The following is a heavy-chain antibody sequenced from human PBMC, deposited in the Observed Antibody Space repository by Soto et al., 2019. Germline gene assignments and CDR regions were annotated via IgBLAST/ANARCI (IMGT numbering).Heavy chain of an antibody. D-gene: IGHD6-13*01. CDR2: ISAYNGNT. V-gene: IGHV1-18*01. CDR3: ARDRQQLVPRIWYFDL. CDR1: GYTFTSYG. Sequence: QVQLVQSGAEVKKPGASVKVSCKASGYTFTSYGISWVRQAPGQGLEWMGWISAYNGNTNYAQKLQGRVTMTTDTSTSTVYMELRSLRSDDTAVYYCARDRQQLVPRIWYFDLWGRGTLVTVSS. J-gene: IGHJ2*01.